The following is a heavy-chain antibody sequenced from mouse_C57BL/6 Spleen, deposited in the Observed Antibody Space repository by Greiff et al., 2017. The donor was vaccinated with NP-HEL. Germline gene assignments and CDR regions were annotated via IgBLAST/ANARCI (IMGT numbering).Heavy chain of an antibody. CDR1: GFTFSNYW. D-gene: IGHD2-2*01. CDR2: IRLKSDNYAT. Sequence: EVKLEESGGGLVQPGGSMKLSCVASGFTFSNYWMNWVRQSPEKGLEWAAQIRLKSDNYATHYAGSVKGRFTISRDASKSSVYLQRNNLRAEDTGIYYCTGWLAGVYYAMDYWGQGTSVTVSS. J-gene: IGHJ4*01. CDR3: TGWLAGVYYAMDY. V-gene: IGHV6-3*01.